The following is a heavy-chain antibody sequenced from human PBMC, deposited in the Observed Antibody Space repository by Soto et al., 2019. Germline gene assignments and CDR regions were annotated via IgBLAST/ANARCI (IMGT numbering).Heavy chain of an antibody. J-gene: IGHJ4*02. Sequence: GGSLRLSCAASGFTFSSYAMSWVRQAPGKGLEWVSAISGSGGSTYYADSVKGRFTISRDNSKNTLYLQMNSLRAEDTAVYYCAKGPKYCSSTSCYALPLDFDYWGQGTLVTVSS. D-gene: IGHD2-2*01. CDR1: GFTFSSYA. V-gene: IGHV3-23*01. CDR2: ISGSGGST. CDR3: AKGPKYCSSTSCYALPLDFDY.